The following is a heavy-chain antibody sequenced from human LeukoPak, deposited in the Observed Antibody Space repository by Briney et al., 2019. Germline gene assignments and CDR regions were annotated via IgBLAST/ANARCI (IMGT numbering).Heavy chain of an antibody. D-gene: IGHD2-2*01. CDR1: GGSFSGYY. Sequence: PSETLSLTCAVYGGSFSGYYWSWIRQPPGKGLEWIGEINHSGSTNYNPSLKSRVIISVDTSKSQFSLKLSSVTAADTAVYYCARGPDIVVVPAAISCAFDIWGQGTMVTVSS. V-gene: IGHV4-34*01. CDR3: ARGPDIVVVPAAISCAFDI. CDR2: INHSGST. J-gene: IGHJ3*02.